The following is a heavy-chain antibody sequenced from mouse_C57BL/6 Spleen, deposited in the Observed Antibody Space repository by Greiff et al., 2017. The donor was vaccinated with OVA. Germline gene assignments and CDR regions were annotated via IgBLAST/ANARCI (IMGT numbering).Heavy chain of an antibody. J-gene: IGHJ4*01. CDR2: IYPGSGST. CDR3: ARLLYQNPGAMDY. D-gene: IGHD2-1*01. Sequence: QVQLQQPGAELVKPGASVKMSCKASGYTFTSYWITWVKQRPGQGLEWIGDIYPGSGSTNYNEKFKSKATLTVDTSSSTAYMQLSSLTSEDSAVYSCARLLYQNPGAMDYWGQGTSVTVSS. CDR1: GYTFTSYW. V-gene: IGHV1-55*01.